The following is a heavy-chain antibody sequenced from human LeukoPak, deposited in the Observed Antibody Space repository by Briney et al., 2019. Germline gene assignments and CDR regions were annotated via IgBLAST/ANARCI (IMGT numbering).Heavy chain of an antibody. D-gene: IGHD6-19*01. V-gene: IGHV4-59*01. CDR3: ARVGSSGWFSNDY. J-gene: IGHJ4*02. Sequence: SETLSLTCTVSGGSISSYYWSWIRQPPGKGLEWIGYIYYSGSTNYNPSLKSRVTISVDTSKNQFSLKLSPVTAADTAVYYCARVGSSGWFSNDYWGQGTLVTVSS. CDR2: IYYSGST. CDR1: GGSISSYY.